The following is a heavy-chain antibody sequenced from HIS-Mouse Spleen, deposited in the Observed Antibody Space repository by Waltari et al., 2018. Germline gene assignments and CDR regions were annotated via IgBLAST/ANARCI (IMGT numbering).Heavy chain of an antibody. CDR2: NYSGGST. J-gene: IGHJ6*02. CDR3: ASYSSSSYYYYGMDV. Sequence: EVQLVESGGGLVQPGGSLRLSCAASGFTVSSNYMSWVRTAPGKGLEGVSVNYSGGSTYYADSVKGRFTISRDNSKNTLYLQMNSLRAEDTAVYYCASYSSSSYYYYGMDVWGQGTTVTVSS. D-gene: IGHD6-6*01. CDR1: GFTVSSNY. V-gene: IGHV3-66*01.